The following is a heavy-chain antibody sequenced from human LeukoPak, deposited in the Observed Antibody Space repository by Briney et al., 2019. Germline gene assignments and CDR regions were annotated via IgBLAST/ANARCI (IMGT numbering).Heavy chain of an antibody. Sequence: PGGSLRLSCAASGFTFSSYWMSWVCQALGKGLECVANIKQDGSEKYYVDSVKGRFTISRDNAKNSLYLQMNSLRAEDTAVYYCARDSYGSGRSPKYWGQGTLVTVSS. CDR2: IKQDGSEK. CDR1: GFTFSSYW. CDR3: ARDSYGSGRSPKY. J-gene: IGHJ4*02. V-gene: IGHV3-7*03. D-gene: IGHD3-10*01.